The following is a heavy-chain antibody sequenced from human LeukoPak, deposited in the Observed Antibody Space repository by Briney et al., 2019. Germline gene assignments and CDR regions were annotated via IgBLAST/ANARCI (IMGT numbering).Heavy chain of an antibody. D-gene: IGHD2-2*01. Sequence: GGSLRLSCAASGFTFSSYGMHWVRQAPGKGLEWVAVISYDGGNKYYADSVKGRFTISRDNSKNTLYLQMNSLRAEDTAVYYCAKDRGCSSTSCYYRSYYYYYGMDVWGQGTTVTVSS. CDR2: ISYDGGNK. V-gene: IGHV3-30*18. CDR3: AKDRGCSSTSCYYRSYYYYYGMDV. CDR1: GFTFSSYG. J-gene: IGHJ6*02.